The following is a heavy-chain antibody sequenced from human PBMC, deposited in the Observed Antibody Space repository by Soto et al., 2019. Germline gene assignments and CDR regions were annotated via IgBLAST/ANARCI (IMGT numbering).Heavy chain of an antibody. CDR3: ARGSIYYYDSSGHYRY. Sequence: SVKVSCKASGGTFSSYAISWVRQAPGQGLEWMGGIIPIFGTANYAQKFQGRVTITADESTSTAYMELSSLRSEDTAVYYCARGSIYYYDSSGHYRYWGQGTLVTVSS. D-gene: IGHD3-22*01. V-gene: IGHV1-69*13. CDR2: IIPIFGTA. J-gene: IGHJ4*02. CDR1: GGTFSSYA.